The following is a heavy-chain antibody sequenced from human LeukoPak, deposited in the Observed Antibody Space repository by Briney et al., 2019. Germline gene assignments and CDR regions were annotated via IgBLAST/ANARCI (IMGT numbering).Heavy chain of an antibody. CDR2: ISGSGDGT. J-gene: IGHJ4*02. V-gene: IGHV3-23*01. CDR1: GFTFSSYA. D-gene: IGHD6-13*01. CDR3: AKTRPLDSSSWSHGDY. Sequence: GGSLRLSCAASGFTFSSYAMSWVRQAPGKGLEWVSAISGSGDGTYYGDSVKGRFTISRDNSKNTLYLQMNSLRAEDTAVYYCAKTRPLDSSSWSHGDYWGQGTLVTVSS.